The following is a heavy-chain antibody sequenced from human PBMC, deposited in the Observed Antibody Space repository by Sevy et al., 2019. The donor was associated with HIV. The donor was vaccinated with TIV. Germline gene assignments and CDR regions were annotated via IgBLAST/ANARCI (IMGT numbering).Heavy chain of an antibody. J-gene: IGHJ4*02. D-gene: IGHD2-15*01. CDR3: AREQEWWELGGHYFEY. V-gene: IGHV3-7*01. Sequence: GGSLRLSCAASGFTFNNYWMSWVRQAPGRGLEWVANIKQDGSEKYNVDSVKGRFTIFRDNAKNSMYLQMNSLRAEDTAVYYCAREQEWWELGGHYFEYWGQGTLVTVSS. CDR2: IKQDGSEK. CDR1: GFTFNNYW.